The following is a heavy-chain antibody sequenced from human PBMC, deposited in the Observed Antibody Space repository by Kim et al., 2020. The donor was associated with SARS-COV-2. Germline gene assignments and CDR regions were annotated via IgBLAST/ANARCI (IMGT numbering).Heavy chain of an antibody. Sequence: SVKGRFTISRDNSKNTLYLLMNSLRAEDTAVYYCARLSVRLMDLSAPLDYWGQGTLVTVSS. V-gene: IGHV3-66*04. J-gene: IGHJ4*02. D-gene: IGHD3-3*01. CDR3: ARLSVRLMDLSAPLDY.